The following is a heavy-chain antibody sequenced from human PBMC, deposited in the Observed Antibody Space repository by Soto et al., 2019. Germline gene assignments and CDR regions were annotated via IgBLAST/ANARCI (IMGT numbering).Heavy chain of an antibody. D-gene: IGHD6-13*01. CDR3: ARDLGIGSSGPFDY. Sequence: SETLSLTCTVSGGSISNYYWSWIRQPPGKGLEWIGFIYHSGNTNYNSSLKGRVTMSIDTSKSQFFLKLTSVTAADTAVYYCARDLGIGSSGPFDYWGQGALVTVSS. J-gene: IGHJ4*02. CDR1: GGSISNYY. CDR2: IYHSGNT. V-gene: IGHV4-59*01.